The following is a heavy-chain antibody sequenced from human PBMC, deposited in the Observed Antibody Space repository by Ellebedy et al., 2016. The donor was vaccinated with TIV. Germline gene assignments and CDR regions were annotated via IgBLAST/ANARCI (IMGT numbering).Heavy chain of an antibody. J-gene: IGHJ4*02. CDR3: ARDVHTAVAPYFAY. Sequence: GGSLRLXCVASGFIFSEHSMHWVRQAPGKGLEWVAVIWYDGSLTYYGDSMKGRFSISRDNANNTLYLQMNSLRAEDTAVYYCARDVHTAVAPYFAYWGQGTLVTVSS. D-gene: IGHD5-18*01. CDR2: IWYDGSLT. V-gene: IGHV3-33*01. CDR1: GFIFSEHS.